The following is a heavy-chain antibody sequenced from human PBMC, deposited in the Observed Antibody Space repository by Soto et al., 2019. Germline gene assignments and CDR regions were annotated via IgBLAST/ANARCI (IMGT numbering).Heavy chain of an antibody. CDR2: ISGSGGST. D-gene: IGHD2-15*01. Sequence: GGSLRLSCAASVFTFSSYAMSWVRQAPGKGLEWVSAISGSGGSTYYADSVKGRFTISRDNSKNTLYLQMNSLRAEDTAVYYCAKVGRGRGYCSGGSCYSDYYYGMDVWGQGTTVTVSS. V-gene: IGHV3-23*01. CDR3: AKVGRGRGYCSGGSCYSDYYYGMDV. CDR1: VFTFSSYA. J-gene: IGHJ6*02.